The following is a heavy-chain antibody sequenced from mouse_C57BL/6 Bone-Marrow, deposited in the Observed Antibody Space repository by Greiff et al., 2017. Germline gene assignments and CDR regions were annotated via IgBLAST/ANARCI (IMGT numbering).Heavy chain of an antibody. CDR2: IDPNSGGT. CDR3: ARWRGYYAMDY. Sequence: VKLQQPGAELVKSGASVKLSCKASGYTFTSYWMHWVKQRPGRGLEWIGRIDPNSGGTKYNEKFKSKATLTVDKPSSTAYMQLSSLTSEDSAVYYCARWRGYYAMDYWGQGTSVTVSS. CDR1: GYTFTSYW. V-gene: IGHV1-72*01. J-gene: IGHJ4*01.